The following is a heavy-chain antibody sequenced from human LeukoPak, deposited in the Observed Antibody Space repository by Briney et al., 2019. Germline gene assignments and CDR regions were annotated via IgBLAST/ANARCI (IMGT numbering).Heavy chain of an antibody. V-gene: IGHV3-30*18. CDR2: ISYDGSNK. CDR3: AKEFERSGSFDY. Sequence: GRSLRLSCAASGFTFSNYGMHWVRQAPGRGLEWVSVISYDGSNKYYADSVKGRFTISRDNSKNTLYLQMNSLRAEDTAVYYCAKEFERSGSFDYWGQGTLVTVSS. CDR1: GFTFSNYG. D-gene: IGHD1-1*01. J-gene: IGHJ4*02.